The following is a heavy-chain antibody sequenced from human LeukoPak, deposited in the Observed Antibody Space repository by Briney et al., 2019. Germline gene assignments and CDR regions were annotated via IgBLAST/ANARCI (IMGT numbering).Heavy chain of an antibody. Sequence: KTSETLSLTCAVSGGSISSGGYSWSWIRQPPGKGLEWIGYIYHSGSTYYNPSLKSRVTISVDRSKNQFSLKLSSVTAADTAVYYCATVGAYSGSYLFDYWGQGTLVTVSS. CDR1: GGSISSGGYS. CDR2: IYHSGST. V-gene: IGHV4-30-2*01. CDR3: ATVGAYSGSYLFDY. D-gene: IGHD1-26*01. J-gene: IGHJ4*02.